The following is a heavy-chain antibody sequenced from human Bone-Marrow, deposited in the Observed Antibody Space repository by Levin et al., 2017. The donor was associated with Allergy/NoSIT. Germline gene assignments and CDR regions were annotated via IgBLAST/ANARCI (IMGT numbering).Heavy chain of an antibody. CDR3: VRAITLVRGVTANFDY. J-gene: IGHJ4*02. D-gene: IGHD3-10*01. Sequence: HPGGSLRLSCAASGFTFNRYWMHWVRQAPGKGLVWVSRVNTNGSGTRYADSVKGRFTISRDNAKNTLYLQMNSLRAEDTAVYYCVRAITLVRGVTANFDYWGQGILVTVSS. CDR2: VNTNGSGT. V-gene: IGHV3-74*01. CDR1: GFTFNRYW.